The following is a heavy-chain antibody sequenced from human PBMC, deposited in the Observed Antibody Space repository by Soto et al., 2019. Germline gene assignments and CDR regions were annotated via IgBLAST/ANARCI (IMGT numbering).Heavy chain of an antibody. CDR1: GCSLSSHY. D-gene: IGHD4-17*01. Sequence: QVQLQESGPGLVKPSETLSLTCTVSGCSLSSHYWSWIRQSPGKGLDWIGYIYFTGYTNYNPSLKNRVTISVDTAKSQFSLSLNSGTAADTAVYYCATVDMTSPTVFDYWGHGTLVSVSS. V-gene: IGHV4-59*11. J-gene: IGHJ4*01. CDR2: IYFTGYT. CDR3: ATVDMTSPTVFDY.